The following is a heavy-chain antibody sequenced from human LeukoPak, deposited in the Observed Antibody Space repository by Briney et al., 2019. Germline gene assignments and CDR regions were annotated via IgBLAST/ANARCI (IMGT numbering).Heavy chain of an antibody. D-gene: IGHD6-19*01. Sequence: GGSLRLSCAASGFNFNTYWMSWVRQAPGKGLERVANIKVDGSEKYYVDSVKGRFTISRDNAKSSLYLQMNSLRAEDTAVYYCARDQWWQFIAVAITSYFDRWGQGTLVTVSS. CDR3: ARDQWWQFIAVAITSYFDR. J-gene: IGHJ4*02. CDR2: IKVDGSEK. V-gene: IGHV3-7*01. CDR1: GFNFNTYW.